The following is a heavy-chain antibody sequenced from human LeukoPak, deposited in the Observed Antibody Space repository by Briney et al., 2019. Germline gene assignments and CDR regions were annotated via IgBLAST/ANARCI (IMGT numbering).Heavy chain of an antibody. CDR2: INHSGST. D-gene: IGHD2-2*01. J-gene: IGHJ6*03. V-gene: IGHV4-34*01. CDR3: ARRTYCSSTSCYDFIDYYYYYMDV. CDR1: GFTFSSYG. Sequence: GSLRLSCAASGFTFSSYGMSWVRQPPGKGLEWIGEINHSGSTNYNPSLKSRVTISVDTSKHQFSLKLSSVTAAETAVYYCARRTYCSSTSCYDFIDYYYYYMDVWGKGTTVTISS.